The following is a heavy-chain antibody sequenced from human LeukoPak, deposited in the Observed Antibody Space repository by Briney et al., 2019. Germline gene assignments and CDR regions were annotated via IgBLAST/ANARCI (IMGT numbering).Heavy chain of an antibody. CDR1: GGSFSGYY. Sequence: SETLSLTCAVYGGSFSGYYWSWIRQPPGKGLEWIGEINHSGSTNYNPSLKSRVTISVDTSKNQFSLKLCSVTAADTAVYYCARGVYGMDVWGQGTTVTVSS. J-gene: IGHJ6*02. V-gene: IGHV4-34*01. CDR3: ARGVYGMDV. CDR2: INHSGST.